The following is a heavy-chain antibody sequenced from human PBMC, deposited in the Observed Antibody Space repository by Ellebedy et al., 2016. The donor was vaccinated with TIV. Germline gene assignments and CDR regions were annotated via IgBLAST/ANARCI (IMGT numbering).Heavy chain of an antibody. CDR3: ARTIEVGGRMNTAFDY. V-gene: IGHV3-21*01. CDR2: IRSRGSFI. CDR1: GFTFSNYN. Sequence: PGGSLRLSCAASGFTFSNYNINWVRQAPGKGLEWVSSIRSRGSFIYYADSMKGRFTISRDTAKNSLDLQMIRLRAEDTAVYYCARTIEVGGRMNTAFDYWGQGTLVTVSS. D-gene: IGHD6-19*01. J-gene: IGHJ4*02.